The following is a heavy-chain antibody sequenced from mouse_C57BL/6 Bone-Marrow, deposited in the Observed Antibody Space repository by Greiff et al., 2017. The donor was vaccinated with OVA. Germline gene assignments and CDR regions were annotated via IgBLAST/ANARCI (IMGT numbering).Heavy chain of an antibody. V-gene: IGHV1-26*01. CDR1: GYTFTDYY. D-gene: IGHD2-5*01. CDR2: INPNNGGT. Sequence: EVQLQQSGPELVKPGASVKISCKASGYTFTDYYMNWVKQSHGKSLEWIGDINPNNGGTSYNQKFKGKATLTVDKSSSTAYMELRSLTSEDSAVYYCARSEYSNYVSWFAYWGQGTLVTVSA. CDR3: ARSEYSNYVSWFAY. J-gene: IGHJ3*01.